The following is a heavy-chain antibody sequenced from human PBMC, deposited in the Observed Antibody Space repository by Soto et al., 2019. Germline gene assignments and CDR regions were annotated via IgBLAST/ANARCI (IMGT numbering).Heavy chain of an antibody. V-gene: IGHV4-34*01. CDR1: GGSFSGYY. CDR3: ARGYCSSASCYGPHY. Sequence: QVQLQQWSAGLLKPSETLSLICAVYGGSFSGYYWSWIRQPPGRGLEWIGEINHSGSTNYNPSLTSRVTISVDTSKNPFSLRLSSVTAADTAVFYCARGYCSSASCYGPHYWGQGTLVTVSS. J-gene: IGHJ4*02. CDR2: INHSGST. D-gene: IGHD2-2*01.